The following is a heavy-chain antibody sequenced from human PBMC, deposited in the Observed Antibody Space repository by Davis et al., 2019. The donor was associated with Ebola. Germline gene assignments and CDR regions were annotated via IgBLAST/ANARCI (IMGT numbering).Heavy chain of an antibody. Sequence: GGSLRLSCAASGFTFSSYEVNWVRQGPGKGLEWVSYISGSGSTIYYADSVKGRFTISRDNAKNSLYLQMNSLRAEDTAVYYCARALYSSSSGNAFDIWGQGTMVTVSS. V-gene: IGHV3-48*03. CDR2: ISGSGSTI. D-gene: IGHD6-6*01. J-gene: IGHJ3*02. CDR1: GFTFSSYE. CDR3: ARALYSSSSGNAFDI.